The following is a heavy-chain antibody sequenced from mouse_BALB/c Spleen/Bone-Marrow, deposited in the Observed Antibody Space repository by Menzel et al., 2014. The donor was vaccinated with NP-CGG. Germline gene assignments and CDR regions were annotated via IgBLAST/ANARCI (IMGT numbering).Heavy chain of an antibody. CDR3: ARDVGYGNYFVY. D-gene: IGHD2-10*02. V-gene: IGHV7-1*02. CDR1: GFTFSDFY. J-gene: IGHJ3*01. Sequence: EVKVEESGGGLVQPGDSLRLSCATSGFTFSDFYMEWVRQPPGKRLEWIAASRNKAKYYTTEYSASVKGRFIASRDTSQSVLYLQMNALRAEDTAIYYCARDVGYGNYFVYWGQGTLVTVSA. CDR2: SRNKAKYYTT.